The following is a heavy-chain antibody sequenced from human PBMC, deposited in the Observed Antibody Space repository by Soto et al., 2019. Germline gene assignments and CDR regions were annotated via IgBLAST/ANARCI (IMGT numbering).Heavy chain of an antibody. CDR3: ARADPDASVGY. Sequence: SETLSLTCTVSGGSISSYYWSWIRQPAGKGLEWIGRIYTSGSTYYNPPLKSRVTISADTSKNQFSLRMNSMIAADAAVYYCARADPDASVGYWGQGTLVTVSS. J-gene: IGHJ4*02. CDR2: IYTSGST. V-gene: IGHV4-4*07. D-gene: IGHD2-15*01. CDR1: GGSISSYY.